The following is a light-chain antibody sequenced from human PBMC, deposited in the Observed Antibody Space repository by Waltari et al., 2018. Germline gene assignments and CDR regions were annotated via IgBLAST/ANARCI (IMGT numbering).Light chain of an antibody. Sequence: DVVMTQSPLSLSITPGQSASISCRSSQSLIHGNGNTYLSWYHQKPGQPPRRLIYDVSDRDSGVPDRFSGSGAGTDFTLTISRVETEDIGVYYCRQGTHLPFTFGPGTKLDI. J-gene: IGKJ3*01. CDR2: DVS. CDR1: QSLIHGNGNTY. CDR3: RQGTHLPFT. V-gene: IGKV2-30*02.